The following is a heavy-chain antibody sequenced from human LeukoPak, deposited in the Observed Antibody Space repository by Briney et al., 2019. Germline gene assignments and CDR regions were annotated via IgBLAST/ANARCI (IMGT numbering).Heavy chain of an antibody. CDR2: INHSGST. J-gene: IGHJ6*02. D-gene: IGHD4-4*01. CDR1: GGSFGGYY. V-gene: IGHV4-34*01. CDR3: ARGNSNYGGMDV. Sequence: LETLSLTCAVYGGSFGGYYWSWIRQPPGKGLEWIGEINHSGSTNYNPSLKSRVTISVDTSKNQFSLKLSSVTAADTAVYYCARGNSNYGGMDVWGQGTTVTVSS.